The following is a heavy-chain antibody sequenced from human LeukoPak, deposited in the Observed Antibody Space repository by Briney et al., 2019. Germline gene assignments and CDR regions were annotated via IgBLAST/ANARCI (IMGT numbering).Heavy chain of an antibody. CDR2: TSYDETNK. V-gene: IGHV3-30-3*01. CDR3: ARGATNDFWSGYGWFDP. Sequence: PGGSLRLSCAASGFTFSTYTMHWVRQAPGKGLEWVALTSYDETNKFYAHSVKGRFTISRDNSKNTLYLQMNSLRPEDTGIYYCARGATNDFWSGYGWFDPWAREPWSPSPQ. D-gene: IGHD3-3*01. CDR1: GFTFSTYT. J-gene: IGHJ5*02.